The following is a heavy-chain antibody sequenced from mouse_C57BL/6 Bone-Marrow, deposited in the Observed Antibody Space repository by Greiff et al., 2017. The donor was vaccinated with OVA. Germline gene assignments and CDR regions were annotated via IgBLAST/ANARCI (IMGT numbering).Heavy chain of an antibody. CDR3: ARDEEDYAMDY. J-gene: IGHJ4*01. Sequence: QVQLQQSGAELARPGASVKLSCKASGYTFTSYGISWVKQRTGQGLEWIGEIYPRSGNTYYNEKFKGKATLTADKSSSTAYMELRSLTSEDSAVYFCARDEEDYAMDYWGQGTSVTVSS. V-gene: IGHV1-81*01. CDR2: IYPRSGNT. CDR1: GYTFTSYG.